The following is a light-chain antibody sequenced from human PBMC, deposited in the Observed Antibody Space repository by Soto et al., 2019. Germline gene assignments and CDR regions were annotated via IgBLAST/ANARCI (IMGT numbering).Light chain of an antibody. CDR1: SNDVGTYNL. Sequence: QSALTQPASVSGSPGQSITISCTGISNDVGTYNLVSWYQHHPGKAPKHIIYEASKRPSGVPNRFSGSKSGNTDSLTISGLHAEDEADYSCCSYGRSVVFGGGTKLTVL. CDR2: EAS. CDR3: CSYGRSVV. J-gene: IGLJ2*01. V-gene: IGLV2-23*01.